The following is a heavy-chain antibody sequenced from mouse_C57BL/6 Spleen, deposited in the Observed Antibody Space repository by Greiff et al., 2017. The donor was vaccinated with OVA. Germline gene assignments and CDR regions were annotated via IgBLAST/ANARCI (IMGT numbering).Heavy chain of an antibody. J-gene: IGHJ2*01. D-gene: IGHD3-2*02. CDR2: INPNNGGT. CDR3: ARGRQLRNCFDY. Sequence: EVQLVESGPELVKPGASVKISCKASGYTFTDYYMNWVKQSHGKSLEWIGDINPNNGGTSYNQKFKGKATLTVDKSSSTAYMELRSLTSEDSAVYYCARGRQLRNCFDYWGQGTTLTVSS. V-gene: IGHV1-26*01. CDR1: GYTFTDYY.